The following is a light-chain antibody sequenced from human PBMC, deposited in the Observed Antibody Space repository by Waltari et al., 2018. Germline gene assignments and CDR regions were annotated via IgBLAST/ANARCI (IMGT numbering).Light chain of an antibody. Sequence: EIVLTQSPATLSVSPGDRVTLSCRASQSVGTNLAWYQHSPGRAPRLLVYSASSSASSIPARFSASGSGTEFTLSISTLQSEDSAVFYCQQYNGWPRTFGQGTKVEIK. CDR3: QQYNGWPRT. J-gene: IGKJ1*01. CDR1: QSVGTN. V-gene: IGKV3D-15*01. CDR2: SAS.